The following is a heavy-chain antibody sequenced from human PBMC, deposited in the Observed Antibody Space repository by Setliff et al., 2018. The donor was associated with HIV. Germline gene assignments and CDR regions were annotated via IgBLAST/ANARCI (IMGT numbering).Heavy chain of an antibody. V-gene: IGHV4-4*09. J-gene: IGHJ4*02. CDR3: VITGYSSGYWYFDY. CDR2: IYTSGST. Sequence: PSETLSLTCTVSGGSISSYYWSWIRQPPGKGLEWIGYIYTSGSTNYNPSLKSRVTISVDTSKNQFSLKLSSVTAADTAVYYCVITGYSSGYWYFDYWGQGTLVTVSS. D-gene: IGHD6-19*01. CDR1: GGSISSYY.